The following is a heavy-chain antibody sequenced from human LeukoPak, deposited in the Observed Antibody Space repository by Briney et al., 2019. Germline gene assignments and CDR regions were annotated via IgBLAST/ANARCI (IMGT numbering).Heavy chain of an antibody. CDR1: GFTVSSNY. CDR2: IYSGGTT. Sequence: GGSLRLSCAASGFTVSSNYMSWVRQTPGKGLEWVSVIYSGGTTYYADSVKGRFTIFRDNSKNTLYLQMNSLRAEDTAVYYCARDGDTGSYYTSADYYGMDVWGQGTTVTVSS. CDR3: ARDGDTGSYYTSADYYGMDV. D-gene: IGHD3-10*01. V-gene: IGHV3-66*01. J-gene: IGHJ6*02.